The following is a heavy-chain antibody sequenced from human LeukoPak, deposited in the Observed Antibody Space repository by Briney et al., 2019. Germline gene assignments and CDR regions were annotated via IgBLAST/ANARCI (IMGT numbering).Heavy chain of an antibody. CDR1: GYAFDNFY. J-gene: IGHJ4*02. Sequence: ASVKVSCKASGYAFDNFYIHWVRHAPGQGLEWMGWINPNSGATNYAQRFQGRVTLTRDTSITSAYMDLYSLTSDDTAVYYCSTVGSTSGYWGQGTLVTV. D-gene: IGHD1-26*01. CDR3: STVGSTSGY. CDR2: INPNSGAT. V-gene: IGHV1-2*02.